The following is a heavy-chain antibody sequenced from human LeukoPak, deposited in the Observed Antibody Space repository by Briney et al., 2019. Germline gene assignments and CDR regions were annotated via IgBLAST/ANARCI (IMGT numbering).Heavy chain of an antibody. CDR3: ARVVVTMVRGVIITDAFDI. V-gene: IGHV3-53*01. CDR1: GSTVSSNY. J-gene: IGHJ3*02. Sequence: GGSLRLSCAASGSTVSSNYMSWVRQAPGKGLEWVSVIYSGGSTYYADSVKGRFTISRDNSKNTLYLQMNSLRAEDTAVYYCARVVVTMVRGVIITDAFDIWGQGTMVTVSS. CDR2: IYSGGST. D-gene: IGHD3-10*01.